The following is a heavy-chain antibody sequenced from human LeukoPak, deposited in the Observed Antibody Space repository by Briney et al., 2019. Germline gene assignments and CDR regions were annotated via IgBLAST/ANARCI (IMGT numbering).Heavy chain of an antibody. Sequence: SETLSLTCSVSGGSISSSSYYWGWIRQPPGKGLEWIGSIYYSGSTHYNPSLKSRVTISVDTSKNQFSLKLSSVTAADTAVYYCASNPLRVDFDYWGQGTLVTVSS. CDR1: GGSISSSSYY. J-gene: IGHJ4*02. D-gene: IGHD3-3*01. V-gene: IGHV4-39*07. CDR3: ASNPLRVDFDY. CDR2: IYYSGST.